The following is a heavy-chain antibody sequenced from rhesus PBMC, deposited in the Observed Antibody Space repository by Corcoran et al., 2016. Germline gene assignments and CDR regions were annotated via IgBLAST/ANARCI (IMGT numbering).Heavy chain of an antibody. V-gene: IGHV4-169*02. Sequence: QLQLQESGPGLVQPSETLSVTCAVSGGSISSRSWSWIRQAPGKGLEMIGYIYGIGGRTNYNPSLKIRVNLSVDTSKNQLSLKLSSVTAADTAVYYCARDWGGSSYFDYWGQGVLVTVSS. CDR1: GGSISSRS. J-gene: IGHJ4*01. CDR2: IYGIGGRT. CDR3: ARDWGGSSYFDY. D-gene: IGHD4-29*01.